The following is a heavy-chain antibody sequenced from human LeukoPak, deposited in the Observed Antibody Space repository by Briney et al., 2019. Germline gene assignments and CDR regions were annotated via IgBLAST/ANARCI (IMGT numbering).Heavy chain of an antibody. V-gene: IGHV4-59*01. CDR1: GGSISSYY. CDR2: IYYSGST. Sequence: SETLSLTCTVSGGSISSYYWNWIRQPPGKGLEWIGYIYYSGSTNYNPSLKSRVTISVDTSKNQFSLKLSSVTAADTAVYYCATKGPSDAFDIWGQGTMVTVSS. CDR3: ATKGPSDAFDI. J-gene: IGHJ3*02.